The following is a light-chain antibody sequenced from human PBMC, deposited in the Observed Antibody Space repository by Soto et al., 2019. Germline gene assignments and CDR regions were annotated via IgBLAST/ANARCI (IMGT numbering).Light chain of an antibody. J-gene: IGKJ4*01. CDR2: DAS. CDR3: QQYNSWPQRT. Sequence: EIVMTQSPATLSVSPGERATLSCRASQSVSSHLAWYQQKPGQAPSLLIYDASTMATGIPARFSGSGSGTELNLTISSLQSEALAVYYCQQYNSWPQRTFGGGTKVEIK. V-gene: IGKV3-15*01. CDR1: QSVSSH.